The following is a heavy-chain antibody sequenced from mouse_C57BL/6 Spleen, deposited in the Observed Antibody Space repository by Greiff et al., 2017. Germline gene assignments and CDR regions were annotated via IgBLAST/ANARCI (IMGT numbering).Heavy chain of an antibody. CDR1: GYTFTSYW. Sequence: VQLQQPGAELVMPGASVKLSCKASGYTFTSYWMHWVKQRPGQGLEWIGEIDPSDSYTNYNQKFKGKSTLTVDKSSSTAYMQLSSLTSEDSAVYYCARQAYLYAMDYWGQGTSVTVSS. V-gene: IGHV1-69*01. CDR2: IDPSDSYT. J-gene: IGHJ4*01. CDR3: ARQAYLYAMDY. D-gene: IGHD6-5*01.